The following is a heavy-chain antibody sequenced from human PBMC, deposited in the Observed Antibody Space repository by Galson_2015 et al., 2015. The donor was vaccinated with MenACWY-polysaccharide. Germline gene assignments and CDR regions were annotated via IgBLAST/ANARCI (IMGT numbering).Heavy chain of an antibody. CDR1: GSTFSSYW. J-gene: IGHJ5*02. V-gene: IGHV3-7*04. D-gene: IGHD3-10*01. Sequence: SLRLSCATSGSTFSSYWMSWVRQAPGKGLEWLAKVKPDGSEKYYVDSVKGRFTISRDNVKNSLYLQMNSLRAEDTAVYYCVRGGFYYGSWGQGTLVTVSS. CDR3: VRGGFYYGS. CDR2: VKPDGSEK.